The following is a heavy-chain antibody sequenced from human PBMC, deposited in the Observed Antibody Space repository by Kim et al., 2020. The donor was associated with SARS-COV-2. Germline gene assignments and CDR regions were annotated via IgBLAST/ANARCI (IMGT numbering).Heavy chain of an antibody. D-gene: IGHD6-13*01. J-gene: IGHJ3*02. V-gene: IGHV6-1*01. CDR3: ARGRIAAAGMEDAFDI. Sequence: SQTLSLTCAISGDRVSSNSAAWNWIRQSPSRGLEWLGRTYYRSKWYNDYAVSVKSRITINPDTSKNQFSLQLNSVTPEDTAVYYCARGRIAAAGMEDAFDIWGQGTMVTVSS. CDR2: TYYRSKWYN. CDR1: GDRVSSNSAA.